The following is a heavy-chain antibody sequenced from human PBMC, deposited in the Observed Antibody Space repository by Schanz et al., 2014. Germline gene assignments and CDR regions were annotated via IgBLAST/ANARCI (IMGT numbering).Heavy chain of an antibody. CDR2: ISGTGGDDT. CDR3: ARELPGVVAFDF. V-gene: IGHV3-23*01. D-gene: IGHD7-27*01. CDR1: GFSLDIFA. J-gene: IGHJ3*01. Sequence: EVHLLESGGGLVEPGGSLRLSCATSGFSLDIFAMSWVRQAPGKGLLWVSSISGTGGDDTYYADSVKGRFTISRDNAKNSLYLQMDSLRADDTAVYYCARELPGVVAFDFWGQGTMVTVSS.